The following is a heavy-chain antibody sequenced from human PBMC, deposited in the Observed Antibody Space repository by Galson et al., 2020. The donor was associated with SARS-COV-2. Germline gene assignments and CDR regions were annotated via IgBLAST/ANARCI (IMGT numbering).Heavy chain of an antibody. J-gene: IGHJ4*02. Sequence: GGSLRLSCAASGLTFSSYGMHWVRQAPGKGLEWVAFIRYDGSNKYYADSVKGRFTISRDNSKNTLYLQMNSLRAEDTAVYYCAKEYSSSSDYWGQGTLVTVSS. D-gene: IGHD6-6*01. CDR1: GLTFSSYG. CDR2: IRYDGSNK. V-gene: IGHV3-30*02. CDR3: AKEYSSSSDY.